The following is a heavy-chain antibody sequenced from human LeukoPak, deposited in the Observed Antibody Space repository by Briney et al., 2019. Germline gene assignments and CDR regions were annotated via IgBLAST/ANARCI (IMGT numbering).Heavy chain of an antibody. CDR3: ARVLLRVNWNFPTWFDP. V-gene: IGHV1-2*02. D-gene: IGHD1-1*01. CDR2: INPNSGGT. J-gene: IGHJ5*02. CDR1: GYTFTGYY. Sequence: ASVKVSCKASGYTFTGYYMHWVRQAPGQGLEWMGWINPNSGGTNYAQKFQGRVTMTRDTSISTAYMELSRLRSDDTAVYYCARVLLRVNWNFPTWFDPWGQGTRVTVSS.